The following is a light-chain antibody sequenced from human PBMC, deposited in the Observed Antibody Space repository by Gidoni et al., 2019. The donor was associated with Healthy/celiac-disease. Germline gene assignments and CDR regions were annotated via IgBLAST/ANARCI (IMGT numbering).Light chain of an antibody. J-gene: IGKJ2*03. Sequence: EIVMMQSPATLSVSPGERATLSCRASQSVSSNLAWYQQKPGQAPRLLIYGASTRATGIPARFSGSGSGTEFTLTISSLQSEDFAVYYCQQYNNWPRSFGQXTKLEIK. V-gene: IGKV3-15*01. CDR2: GAS. CDR1: QSVSSN. CDR3: QQYNNWPRS.